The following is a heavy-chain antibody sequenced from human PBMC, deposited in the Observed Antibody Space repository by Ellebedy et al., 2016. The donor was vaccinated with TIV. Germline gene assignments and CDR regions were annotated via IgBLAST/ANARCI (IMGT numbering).Heavy chain of an antibody. J-gene: IGHJ6*02. CDR3: VTSAAGHYYGVDV. V-gene: IGHV3-74*01. D-gene: IGHD6-25*01. CDR1: GFTCSISW. Sequence: GESLKISCVASGFTCSISWMHWVRQVPGIGLVWVSSINSDGSSTSYADSVRGRFTISRDNAKNTVFLQMNSLRADDTAVYYCVTSAAGHYYGVDVWGQGTTVTVSS. CDR2: INSDGSST.